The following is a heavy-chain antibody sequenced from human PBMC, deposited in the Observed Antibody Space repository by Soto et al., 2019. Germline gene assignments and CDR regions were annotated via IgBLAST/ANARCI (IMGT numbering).Heavy chain of an antibody. D-gene: IGHD6-13*01. V-gene: IGHV4-59*01. CDR3: ARGIAEAGSDY. J-gene: IGHJ4*02. Sequence: SETLSLTCTVSGGSISSYYCSWIRQPPGKGLEWIGYIYYSGSTNYNPSLKSRVNISVDTSKNQFSLKLISVSAADTAVYYCARGIAEAGSDYWGQRTLVTVCS. CDR2: IYYSGST. CDR1: GGSISSYY.